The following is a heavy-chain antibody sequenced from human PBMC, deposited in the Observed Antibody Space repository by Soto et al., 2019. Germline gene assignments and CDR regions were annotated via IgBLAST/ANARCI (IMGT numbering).Heavy chain of an antibody. CDR3: AKDIRYSGYDDFDY. CDR1: GFTFDDYA. V-gene: IGHV3-9*01. J-gene: IGHJ4*02. Sequence: SLRLSCAASGFTFDDYAMHWVRQAPGKGLEWVSGISWNSGSIGYADSVKGRFTISRDNAKNSLYLQMNSLRAEDTALYYCAKDIRYSGYDDFDYWGQGTLVTVSS. CDR2: ISWNSGSI. D-gene: IGHD5-12*01.